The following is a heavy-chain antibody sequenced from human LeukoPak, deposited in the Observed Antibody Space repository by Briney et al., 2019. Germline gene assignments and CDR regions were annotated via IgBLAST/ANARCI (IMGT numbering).Heavy chain of an antibody. J-gene: IGHJ4*02. CDR3: AREDYYDSTIDY. CDR2: ISSSGSTI. D-gene: IGHD3-22*01. V-gene: IGHV3-48*04. Sequence: GGSLRLSCAASGFTFSSYGMSWVRQAPGKGLEWVSYISSSGSTIYYADSVKGRFTISRDNAKNSLYLQMNSLRAEDTAVYYCAREDYYDSTIDYWGQGTLVTVSS. CDR1: GFTFSSYG.